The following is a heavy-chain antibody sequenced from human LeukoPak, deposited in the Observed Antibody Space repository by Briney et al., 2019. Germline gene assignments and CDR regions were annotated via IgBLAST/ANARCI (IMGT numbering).Heavy chain of an antibody. CDR2: ISWNSGSI. D-gene: IGHD4-17*01. Sequence: PGGSLRLSCAASGFTVSSNYMSWVRQAPGKGLEWVSGISWNSGSIGYADSVKGRFTISRDNAKNSLYLQMNSLRAEDTALYYCAKVYTTVTDHDAFDIWGQGTMVTVSS. V-gene: IGHV3-9*01. CDR3: AKVYTTVTDHDAFDI. J-gene: IGHJ3*02. CDR1: GFTVSSNY.